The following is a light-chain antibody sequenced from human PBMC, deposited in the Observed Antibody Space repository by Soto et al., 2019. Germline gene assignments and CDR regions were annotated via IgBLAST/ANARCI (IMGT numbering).Light chain of an antibody. CDR1: QSVSSN. CDR3: QQYNSWPRT. CDR2: GTS. Sequence: EIVMTQSPATLSVSPGERATLSCRASQSVSSNLAWYQQKPGQPPRLLIHGTSTRATGVPARFSGSRSGTEFTLTISSLQSEDFAVYYCQQYNSWPRTFGQGTKVEVK. V-gene: IGKV3-15*01. J-gene: IGKJ1*01.